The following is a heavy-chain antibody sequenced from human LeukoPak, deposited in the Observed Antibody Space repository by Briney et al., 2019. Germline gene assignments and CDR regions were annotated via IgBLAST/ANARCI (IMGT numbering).Heavy chain of an antibody. CDR1: GGSISSYY. CDR3: ARHSIVGQWLVPFDY. J-gene: IGHJ4*02. V-gene: IGHV4-59*08. CDR2: IYHSGST. D-gene: IGHD6-19*01. Sequence: SETLSLTCTVSGGSISSYYWSWIRQPPGKGLEWIGYIYHSGSTNYNPSLKSRVTISVDTSKNQFSLKLSSVTAADTAVYYCARHSIVGQWLVPFDYWGQGTLVTVSS.